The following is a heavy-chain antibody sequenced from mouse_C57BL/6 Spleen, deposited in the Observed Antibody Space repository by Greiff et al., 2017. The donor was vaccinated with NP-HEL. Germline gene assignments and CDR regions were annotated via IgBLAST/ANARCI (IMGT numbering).Heavy chain of an antibody. Sequence: VQLQQSGAELVRPGASVTLSCKASGYTFTDYEMHWVKQTPVHGLEWIGAIDPETGGTAYNQKFKGKAILTADKSSSTAYMELRSLTSEDSAVYYCTGGNDAWFAYWGQGTLVTVSA. V-gene: IGHV1-15*01. CDR3: TGGNDAWFAY. CDR1: GYTFTDYE. D-gene: IGHD2-2*01. CDR2: IDPETGGT. J-gene: IGHJ3*01.